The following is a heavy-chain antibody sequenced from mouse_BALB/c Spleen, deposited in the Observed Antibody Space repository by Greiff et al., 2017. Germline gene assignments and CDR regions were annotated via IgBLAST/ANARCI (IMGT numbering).Heavy chain of an antibody. CDR3: TRADGSSPAWFAY. J-gene: IGHJ3*01. CDR1: GYTFTDYW. D-gene: IGHD1-1*01. Sequence: QVQLQQPGAELVMPGASVKMSCKASGYTFTDYWMHWVKQRPGQGLEWIGAIDTSDSYTSYNQKFKSKATLTVDTSSSTAYMQLSSLTSEDSAVYYCTRADGSSPAWFAYWGQGTLVTVSA. V-gene: IGHV1S127*01. CDR2: IDTSDSYT.